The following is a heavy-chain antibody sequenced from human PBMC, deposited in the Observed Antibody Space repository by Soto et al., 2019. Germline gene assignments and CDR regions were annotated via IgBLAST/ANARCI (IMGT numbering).Heavy chain of an antibody. Sequence: GSSVKFSWKAAGYSLATYGFSWGLQAPGQGLEFVGWISAHNGDTHYSQKFQGRVTLTTDTSTNTGYMELRSLTSDDTAVYFCATEPIYYNDGSGNSQLGHWAQGTLVTVYS. D-gene: IGHD3-22*01. V-gene: IGHV1-18*04. CDR2: ISAHNGDT. CDR1: GYSLATYG. J-gene: IGHJ4*02. CDR3: ATEPIYYNDGSGNSQLGH.